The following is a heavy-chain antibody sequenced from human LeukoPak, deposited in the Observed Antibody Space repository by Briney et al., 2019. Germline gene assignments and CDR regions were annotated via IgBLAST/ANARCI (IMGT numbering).Heavy chain of an antibody. D-gene: IGHD3-22*01. Sequence: GGSLRLSCEASGFTFRNYGMHWVRQAPGEGLEWVAVISNEGSIQYYADSVKGRFTISRDQSKNTLYLQMDSLRAEDTAVYYCARDSGYYDSSGYGDYWGQGTLVTVSS. CDR2: ISNEGSIQ. CDR1: GFTFRNYG. CDR3: ARDSGYYDSSGYGDY. J-gene: IGHJ4*02. V-gene: IGHV3-30*03.